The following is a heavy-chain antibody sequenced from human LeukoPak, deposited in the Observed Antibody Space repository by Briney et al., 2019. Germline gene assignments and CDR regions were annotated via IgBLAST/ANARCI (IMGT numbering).Heavy chain of an antibody. CDR3: ANGYHYTSNLYVHFQH. J-gene: IGHJ1*01. Sequence: GGSLRLSCAASGVTFSSYGMHWVRQAPGKGLEWVAVISYDGSNKYYADSVKGRFTISRDNSKNTLYLQMNSLRAEDTAVYYCANGYHYTSNLYVHFQHWGQGTLVTVSS. CDR1: GVTFSSYG. CDR2: ISYDGSNK. D-gene: IGHD6-13*01. V-gene: IGHV3-30*18.